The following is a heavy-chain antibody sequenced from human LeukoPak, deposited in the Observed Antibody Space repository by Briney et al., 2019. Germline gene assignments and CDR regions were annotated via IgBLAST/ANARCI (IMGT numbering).Heavy chain of an antibody. CDR1: GFTFNTYG. CDR3: SKGYDILTGYYNRDYYYYFMDV. D-gene: IGHD3-9*01. CDR2: IRYDGSNN. V-gene: IGHV3-30*02. J-gene: IGHJ6*04. Sequence: GGSLRLSCAASGFTFNTYGMHWVRQAPGKGLEWVAFIRYDGSNNYYADSVKGRFTISRDNSKNTLYLQMNSLRAEDTAVYYCSKGYDILTGYYNRDYYYYFMDVWGKGTTVTISS.